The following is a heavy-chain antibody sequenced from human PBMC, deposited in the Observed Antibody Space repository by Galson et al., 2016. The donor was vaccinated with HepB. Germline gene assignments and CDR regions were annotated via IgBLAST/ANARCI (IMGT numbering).Heavy chain of an antibody. CDR3: ARLSSSSYYLDF. D-gene: IGHD6-6*01. J-gene: IGHJ4*02. CDR2: VYREGST. Sequence: SETLSLTGTVSGASISSTNWWTWVRQSPEKGLEWIGEVYREGSTNYNPSLKGRVSLSVDKSRNQFFLDLTSLTAADTAVYFCARLSSSSYYLDFWGQGILVPVS. CDR1: GASISSTNW. V-gene: IGHV4-4*02.